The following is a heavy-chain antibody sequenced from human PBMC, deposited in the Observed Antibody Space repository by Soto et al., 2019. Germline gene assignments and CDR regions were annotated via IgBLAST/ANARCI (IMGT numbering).Heavy chain of an antibody. V-gene: IGHV1-3*01. J-gene: IGHJ3*01. CDR3: ARDTPYSSGWYLTD. CDR2: INAGNGNT. D-gene: IGHD6-19*01. Sequence: QVQLVQSGAEVKKPGASAKVSCKASGYTFTSYAMHWVRQAPGQRLEWMGWINAGNGNTKYSQKFQGRVTITRDTSASTAYMELSSLRSEDTAVYYCARDTPYSSGWYLTDWGQGTMVTVSS. CDR1: GYTFTSYA.